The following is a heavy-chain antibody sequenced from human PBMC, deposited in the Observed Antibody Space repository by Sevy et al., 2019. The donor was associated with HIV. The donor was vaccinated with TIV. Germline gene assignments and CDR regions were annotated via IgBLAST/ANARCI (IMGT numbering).Heavy chain of an antibody. CDR3: AKSARDHRAEYFQH. CDR1: GFTFSSYA. V-gene: IGHV3-23*01. D-gene: IGHD2-21*01. CDR2: ISGGGGST. J-gene: IGHJ1*01. Sequence: GGSLRLSCAASGFTFSSYAMSWVRQAPGKGLEWVSAISGGGGSTYYADSVKGRFTISRDNSKNTLYMQMNSLRAEDTAVYYCAKSARDHRAEYFQHWGQGTLVTVSS.